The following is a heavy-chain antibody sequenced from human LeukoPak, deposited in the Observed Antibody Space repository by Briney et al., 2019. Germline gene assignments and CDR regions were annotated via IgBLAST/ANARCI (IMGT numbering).Heavy chain of an antibody. J-gene: IGHJ4*02. Sequence: ASVKVSCKASGYTFTSNGISWVRQVPGQGLEWMGWISAYNGNTNYAQKFQGRVTMTTDTSTSTAYMEPRSLRSDDTAVYYCARDQQWLDPARHGFDYWGQGTLVTVSS. CDR3: ARDQQWLDPARHGFDY. V-gene: IGHV1-18*01. CDR1: GYTFTSNG. D-gene: IGHD6-19*01. CDR2: ISAYNGNT.